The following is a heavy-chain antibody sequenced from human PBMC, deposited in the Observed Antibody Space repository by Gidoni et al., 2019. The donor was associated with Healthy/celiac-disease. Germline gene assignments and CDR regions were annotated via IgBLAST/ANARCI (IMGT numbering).Heavy chain of an antibody. J-gene: IGHJ4*02. Sequence: QLQLPESGPGLVKPSETLSLTCTVSGGSLSSSSYYWGWIRQPPGKGLEWIGSIYYIGSTYYNPSLKSRVTISVDTSKNQFSLKLSSVTAADTAVYYCARLGVDYGGNSGITVFDYWGQGTLVTVSS. V-gene: IGHV4-39*01. CDR2: IYYIGST. CDR1: GGSLSSSSYY. CDR3: ARLGVDYGGNSGITVFDY. D-gene: IGHD4-17*01.